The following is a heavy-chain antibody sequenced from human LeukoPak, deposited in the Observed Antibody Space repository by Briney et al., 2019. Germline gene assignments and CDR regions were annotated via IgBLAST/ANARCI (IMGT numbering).Heavy chain of an antibody. V-gene: IGHV3-30*02. J-gene: IGHJ4*02. CDR3: AHMAAAGSSTTFDY. Sequence: GGSLRLSCAASGFTFSIDGMHWGRQAPGKGLEWGAFIRYDGSNKSYADSVKGRFTISRDNSKNTLYLQMNSLRAEDTAVYYCAHMAAAGSSTTFDYWGQGTLVTVSS. D-gene: IGHD6-13*01. CDR2: IRYDGSNK. CDR1: GFTFSIDG.